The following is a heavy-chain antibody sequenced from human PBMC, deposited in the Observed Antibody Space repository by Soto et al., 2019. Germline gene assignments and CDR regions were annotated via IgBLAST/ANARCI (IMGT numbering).Heavy chain of an antibody. V-gene: IGHV3-21*01. CDR1: GFTFSSYS. J-gene: IGHJ4*02. D-gene: IGHD7-27*01. CDR3: ARDQSGVDFDY. CDR2: ISSSSSYI. Sequence: GGSLRLSCAASGFTFSSYSMNWVRQAPGKGLEWVSSISSSSSYIYYADSVKGRFTISRDNAKNSLYLQINSLRAEDTAGYYCARDQSGVDFDYWGQGTLVTVSS.